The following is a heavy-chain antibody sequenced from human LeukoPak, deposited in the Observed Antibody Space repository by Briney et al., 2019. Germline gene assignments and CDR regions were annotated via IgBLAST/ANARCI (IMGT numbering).Heavy chain of an antibody. J-gene: IGHJ4*02. CDR1: GGSISSYY. V-gene: IGHV4-59*01. CDR2: IYYSGST. D-gene: IGHD3-3*01. CDR3: ASLRFLEWSYNY. Sequence: SETLSLTCTVSGGSISSYYWSWIRQPPGKGLEWIGYIYYSGSTNYNPSLKSRVTISVDTSKNQFSLKLSSVTAADTAVYYCASLRFLEWSYNYWGQGTLVTVSS.